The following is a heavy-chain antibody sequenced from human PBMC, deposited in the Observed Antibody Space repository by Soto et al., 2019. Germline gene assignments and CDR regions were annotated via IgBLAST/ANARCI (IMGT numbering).Heavy chain of an antibody. CDR1: GYSFTSYW. CDR2: IDPSDSYT. V-gene: IGHV5-10-1*01. Sequence: PGESLKISCKGSGYSFTSYWISWVRQMPGKGLEWMGRIDPSDSYTNYSPSFQGHVTISADKSISTAYLQWSSLKASDTAMYYCARQQYCSGRSCYSSYYYGMDVCGQVTTVTVSS. J-gene: IGHJ6*02. D-gene: IGHD2-15*01. CDR3: ARQQYCSGRSCYSSYYYGMDV.